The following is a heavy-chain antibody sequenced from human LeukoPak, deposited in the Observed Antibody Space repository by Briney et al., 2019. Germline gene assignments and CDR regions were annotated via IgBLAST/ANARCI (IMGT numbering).Heavy chain of an antibody. J-gene: IGHJ4*02. CDR1: GYTFTSYD. Sequence: ASVKVSCKASGYTFTSYDINWVRQATGQGLEWMGWISPNSGGTNYAQKFQGRVTMTRDTSISTAYMELSRLRSDDTAVYYCARNSGSYLDYDYWGQGTLVTVSS. CDR2: ISPNSGGT. D-gene: IGHD1-26*01. V-gene: IGHV1-2*02. CDR3: ARNSGSYLDYDY.